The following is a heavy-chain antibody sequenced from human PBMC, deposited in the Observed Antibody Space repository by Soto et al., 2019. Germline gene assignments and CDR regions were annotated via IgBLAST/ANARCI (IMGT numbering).Heavy chain of an antibody. D-gene: IGHD3-9*01. CDR1: GFTVISNY. V-gene: IGHV3-66*01. CDR3: ASTYYDILTGNFDY. J-gene: IGHJ4*02. CDR2: IYSGGST. Sequence: GGALRLSCAASGFTVISNYMSWVLQAPGKGLEWVSVIYSGGSTYYADSVKGRFTISRDNSKNTLYLQMNSLRAEDTAVYYCASTYYDILTGNFDYWGQGTLVTVSS.